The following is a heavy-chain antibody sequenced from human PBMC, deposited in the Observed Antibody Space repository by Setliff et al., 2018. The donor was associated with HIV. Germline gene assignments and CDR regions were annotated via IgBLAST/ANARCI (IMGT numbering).Heavy chain of an antibody. CDR1: GYTFTNYC. J-gene: IGHJ4*02. V-gene: IGHV1-46*01. CDR2: FNPSGGST. CDR3: ARDRTAGYNYDYGY. Sequence: ASVKVSCKASGYTFTNYCIHWVRQAPGQGLEWLGMFNPSGGSTAYAQKFQGRVTMTRDTSTTTVYMDLSGLRSGDTAVYYCARDRTAGYNYDYGYWGQGTLGTSPQ. D-gene: IGHD3-16*01.